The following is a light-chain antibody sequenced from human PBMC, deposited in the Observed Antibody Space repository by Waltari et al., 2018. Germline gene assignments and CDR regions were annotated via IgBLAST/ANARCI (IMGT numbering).Light chain of an antibody. Sequence: IVLPKSPGTLPLSPVARATLSCRASQSVGRSLAWYQQKPGQAPRLLIYDASSRAAGIPDRFSGSGSGTDFSLAISRLEPEDFAVYYCQKYVSLPATFGQGTKVEIK. V-gene: IGKV3-20*01. J-gene: IGKJ1*01. CDR3: QKYVSLPAT. CDR1: QSVGRS. CDR2: DAS.